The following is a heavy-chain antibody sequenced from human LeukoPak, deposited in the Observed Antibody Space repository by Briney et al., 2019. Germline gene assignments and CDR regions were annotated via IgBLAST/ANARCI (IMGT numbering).Heavy chain of an antibody. V-gene: IGHV4-34*01. D-gene: IGHD3-10*01. CDR2: INHSGST. CDR3: ASLRRYYGSRLVDY. Sequence: SETLSLTCAVYGGSFSGYYWSWIRQPPGKGLEWIGEINHSGSTNYNPSLKSRVTISVDTSKNQFSLKLSSVTAADTAVYYCASLRRYYGSRLVDYWGQGTLVTVSS. J-gene: IGHJ4*02. CDR1: GGSFSGYY.